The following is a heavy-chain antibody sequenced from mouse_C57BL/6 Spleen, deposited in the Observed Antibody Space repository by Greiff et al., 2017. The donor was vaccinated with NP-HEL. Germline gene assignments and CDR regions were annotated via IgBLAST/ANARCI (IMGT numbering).Heavy chain of an antibody. J-gene: IGHJ4*01. CDR1: GYTFTSYW. Sequence: VKLQQPGAELVRPGSSVKLSCKASGYTFTSYWMHWVKQRPIQGLEWIGNIDPSDSETHYNQKFKDKATLTVDKSSSTAYMQLSSLTSEDSAVYYCARIYYGKDYAMDYWGQGTSVTVSS. CDR2: IDPSDSET. V-gene: IGHV1-52*01. CDR3: ARIYYGKDYAMDY. D-gene: IGHD2-1*01.